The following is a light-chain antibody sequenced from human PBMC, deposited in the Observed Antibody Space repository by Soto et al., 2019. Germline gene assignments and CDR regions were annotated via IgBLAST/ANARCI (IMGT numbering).Light chain of an antibody. Sequence: ELVLTQSPGTLSLSPGERATLSCRASQSVSSSSYLAWYQQKPGQAPRLLIYGASSRATGIPDRFSGSGSATAFTLTISRLEPEDFAVYYCRQYGSSPSYTFGQGNKLEIK. CDR3: RQYGSSPSYT. CDR2: GAS. CDR1: QSVSSSSY. J-gene: IGKJ2*01. V-gene: IGKV3-20*01.